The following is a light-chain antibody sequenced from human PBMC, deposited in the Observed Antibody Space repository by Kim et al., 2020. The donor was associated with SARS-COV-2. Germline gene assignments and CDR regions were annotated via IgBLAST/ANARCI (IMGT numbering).Light chain of an antibody. V-gene: IGLV2-11*01. CDR3: CSYAGSYTWV. J-gene: IGLJ3*02. CDR2: DVT. Sequence: QSALTQPRSVSGSPEQSVTISCTGTSSDVGGYSYVSWYQQHPGKAPKLMIYDVTKRPSGVPDRFSGSKSGNTASLTISGLQAEDEADYYCCSYAGSYTWVFGGGTQLTVL. CDR1: SSDVGGYSY.